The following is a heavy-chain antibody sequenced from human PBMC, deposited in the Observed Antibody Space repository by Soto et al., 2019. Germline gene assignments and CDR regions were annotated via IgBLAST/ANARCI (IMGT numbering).Heavy chain of an antibody. D-gene: IGHD2-2*01. CDR2: IIPIPGTA. V-gene: IGHV1-69*01. CDR3: TISQSSSTSLESYYDYYYGMDV. CDR1: GGTFGSYA. J-gene: IGHJ6*02. Sequence: QVQLVQSGAEVKKPGSSVKVSCKASGGTFGSYAISWVRQAPGQGLEWMGGIIPIPGTANYAQNFQGRVTIAADESRSIAYMELNSLRSEDTAVYYCTISQSSSTSLESYYDYYYGMDVWGQGTTVTVSS.